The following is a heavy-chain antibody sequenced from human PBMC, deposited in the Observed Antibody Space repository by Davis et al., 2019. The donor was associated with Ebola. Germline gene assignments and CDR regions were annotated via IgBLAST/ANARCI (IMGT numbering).Heavy chain of an antibody. J-gene: IGHJ4*02. D-gene: IGHD3-22*01. V-gene: IGHV3-7*03. CDR2: IKQDGSEK. Sequence: GESLKISCAASGFTFSSYWMSWVRQAPGKGLEWVANIKQDGSEKYYVDSVKGRFTISRDNAKNSLYLQMNSLRAEDTAVYYCARESNYYDSSGYYGYWGQGTLVTVSS. CDR1: GFTFSSYW. CDR3: ARESNYYDSSGYYGY.